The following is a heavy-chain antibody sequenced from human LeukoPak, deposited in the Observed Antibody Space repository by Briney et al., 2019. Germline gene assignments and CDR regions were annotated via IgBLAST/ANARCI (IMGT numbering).Heavy chain of an antibody. D-gene: IGHD3-3*01. Sequence: GSLRLSCAASGFTFSTYEMNWVRQAPGKGLEWVSYISSSGSTIYYADSVKGRFTISRDNAKNSLYLQMNSLRAEDTAVYYCARDWAYDFWSGYSGYYYYGMDVWGQGTTVTVSS. CDR3: ARDWAYDFWSGYSGYYYYGMDV. CDR2: ISSSGSTI. CDR1: GFTFSTYE. J-gene: IGHJ6*02. V-gene: IGHV3-48*03.